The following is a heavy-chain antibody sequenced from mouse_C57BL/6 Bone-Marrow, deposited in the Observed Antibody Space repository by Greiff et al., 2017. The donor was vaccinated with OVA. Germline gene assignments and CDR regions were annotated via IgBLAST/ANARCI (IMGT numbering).Heavy chain of an antibody. CDR3: TTFYDGYWYFDV. Sequence: EVMLVESGAELVRPGASVKLSCTASGFNIKDDYMHWVKQRPEQGLEWIGWIDPENGDTEYASKFQGKATITADTSSNTAYLQLSSLTSEDTAVYYCTTFYDGYWYFDVWGTGTTVTVSS. J-gene: IGHJ1*03. CDR1: GFNIKDDY. CDR2: IDPENGDT. D-gene: IGHD2-3*01. V-gene: IGHV14-4*01.